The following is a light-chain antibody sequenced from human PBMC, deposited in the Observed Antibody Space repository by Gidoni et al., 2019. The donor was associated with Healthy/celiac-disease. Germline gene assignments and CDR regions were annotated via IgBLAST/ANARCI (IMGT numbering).Light chain of an antibody. CDR3: QQSYSTPPA. V-gene: IGKV1-39*01. Sequence: DIQMTQSPSSLSASVGDRVTITCRASQSISSYLNWYQQTPGKAPKLLIYAASSLQSGVPSRFSGSGSGTDFTLTISSLQPEDFATYYCQQSYSTPPAFGGXTKVEIK. CDR2: AAS. CDR1: QSISSY. J-gene: IGKJ4*01.